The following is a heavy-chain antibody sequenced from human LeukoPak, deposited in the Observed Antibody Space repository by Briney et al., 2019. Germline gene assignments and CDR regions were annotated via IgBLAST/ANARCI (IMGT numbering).Heavy chain of an antibody. J-gene: IGHJ4*02. V-gene: IGHV1-24*01. D-gene: IGHD1-26*01. CDR1: GYTLTELS. Sequence: ASVKVSCKVSGYTLTELSMHWVRQAPGKGLEWMGGFDPEDGETVYAQKFQGRVTMTGDTSTDTAYMELSSLRSEDTAVYYCATVRGVGAMPFDYWGQGTLVTVSS. CDR3: ATVRGVGAMPFDY. CDR2: FDPEDGET.